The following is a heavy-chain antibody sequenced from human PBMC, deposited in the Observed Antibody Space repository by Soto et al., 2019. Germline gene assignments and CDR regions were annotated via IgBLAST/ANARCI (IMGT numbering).Heavy chain of an antibody. V-gene: IGHV4-31*03. D-gene: IGHD2-15*01. CDR1: RGSITSSGYY. Sequence: TLSLTCSVSRGSITSSGYYWSWIRQHPGKGLEWIGDIYNSGSTHYNPSLKSRVSILLDTSNNQFSLKLTSVTAADTAVYYCATSQKGYDSNYFYPWGQGALVIVSA. J-gene: IGHJ4*02. CDR2: IYNSGST. CDR3: ATSQKGYDSNYFYP.